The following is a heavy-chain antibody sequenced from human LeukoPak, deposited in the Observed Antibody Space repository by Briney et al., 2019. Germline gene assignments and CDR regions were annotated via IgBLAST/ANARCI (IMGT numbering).Heavy chain of an antibody. V-gene: IGHV3-30*04. CDR2: IPYDGSNN. CDR1: GFMFSSYA. J-gene: IGHJ4*02. CDR3: ARDPQRREFDY. Sequence: GGSLRLSCSASGFMFSSYAFHWVRQAPGKGLEWVAFIPYDGSNNDYADSVKGRFTISRDNSKSTLYLQMSSLRVDDTAVYYCARDPQRREFDYWGQGTLVTVSS. D-gene: IGHD1-26*01.